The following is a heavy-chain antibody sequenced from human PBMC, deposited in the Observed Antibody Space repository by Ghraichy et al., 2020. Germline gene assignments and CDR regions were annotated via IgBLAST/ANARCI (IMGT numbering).Heavy chain of an antibody. CDR3: ARVRSWGATQGGYDAFDI. CDR2: ISYDGRTD. CDR1: GFTFSSYA. J-gene: IGHJ3*02. Sequence: GGSLRLSCAASGFTFSSYAMHWVRQAPGKGLEWMALISYDGRTDYYADSVKGRFTISRDNSKNTLYLQMNSLRVEDTAMYYCARVRSWGATQGGYDAFDIWGQGTMVTVSS. V-gene: IGHV3-30*04. D-gene: IGHD7-27*01.